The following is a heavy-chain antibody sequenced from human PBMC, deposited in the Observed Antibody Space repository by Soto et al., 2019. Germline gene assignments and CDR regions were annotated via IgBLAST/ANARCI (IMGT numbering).Heavy chain of an antibody. Sequence: ASVKVSCKASGYTFTSYGISWVRQAPGQGLEWMGWISAYNGNTNYAQKLQGRVTMTTDTSTSTAYMELRSLRSDDTAVYYCARQYYDSSGYYGWYFDLWGRGTLVTVSS. V-gene: IGHV1-18*01. CDR2: ISAYNGNT. D-gene: IGHD3-22*01. CDR1: GYTFTSYG. CDR3: ARQYYDSSGYYGWYFDL. J-gene: IGHJ2*01.